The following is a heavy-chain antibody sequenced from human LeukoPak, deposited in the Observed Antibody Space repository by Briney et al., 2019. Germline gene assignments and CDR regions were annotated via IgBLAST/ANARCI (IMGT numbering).Heavy chain of an antibody. D-gene: IGHD4-17*01. Sequence: SETLSLTCAVSGYPISSGYYWGWIRQPPGKGLEWIGSIYHSGSTYYNPSLKNRVTISVDTSKNQFSLKLSSVTAADTAVYYCARAPYYGDYGATGWFDPWGQGTLVTVSS. CDR3: ARAPYYGDYGATGWFDP. CDR2: IYHSGST. V-gene: IGHV4-38-2*01. J-gene: IGHJ5*02. CDR1: GYPISSGYY.